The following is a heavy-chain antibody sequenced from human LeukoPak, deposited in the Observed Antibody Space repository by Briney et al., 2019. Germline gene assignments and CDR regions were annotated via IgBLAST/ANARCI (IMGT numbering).Heavy chain of an antibody. D-gene: IGHD6-6*01. CDR2: INHSGST. CDR1: GGSFSGYY. Sequence: SETLSLTCAVYGGSFSGYYWSWIRQPPGKGLEWIGEINHSGSTNYNPSLNSRVTISVDTSKNQFSLKLSSVTAADTAVYYCARRRAARRTFDYWGQGTLVTVSS. CDR3: ARRRAARRTFDY. J-gene: IGHJ4*02. V-gene: IGHV4-34*01.